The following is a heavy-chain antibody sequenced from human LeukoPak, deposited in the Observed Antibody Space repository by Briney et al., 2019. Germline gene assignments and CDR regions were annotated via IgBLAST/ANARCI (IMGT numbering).Heavy chain of an antibody. CDR3: ATSIIYGYFQH. CDR1: GFTVSSNY. J-gene: IGHJ1*01. Sequence: GGSLRLSCAASGFTVSSNYMSWVRQAPGKGLEWVSVIYSGGSTYYADSVKGRFTISRDNSKNTLYLQMNSLRAEDTAVYYCATSIIYGYFQHWGQGTLVTVSS. V-gene: IGHV3-66*01. CDR2: IYSGGST. D-gene: IGHD3-16*01.